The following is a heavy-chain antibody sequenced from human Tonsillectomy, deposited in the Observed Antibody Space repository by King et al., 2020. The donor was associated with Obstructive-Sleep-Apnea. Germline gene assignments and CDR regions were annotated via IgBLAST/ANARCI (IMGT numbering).Heavy chain of an antibody. CDR1: GGSISSSNYY. D-gene: IGHD3-10*01. CDR3: ARGRFTLAYALDV. V-gene: IGHV4-39*07. Sequence: QLQESGPGLVKPSETLPLTCSVSGGSISSSNYYGGWIRQPPGKGLEWIGIIYYSGSAYYNPSLKSRVTISVDTSKNQFSLKLSSVTAADTAVYYCARGRFTLAYALDVWGQGTTVTVSS. CDR2: IYYSGSA. J-gene: IGHJ6*02.